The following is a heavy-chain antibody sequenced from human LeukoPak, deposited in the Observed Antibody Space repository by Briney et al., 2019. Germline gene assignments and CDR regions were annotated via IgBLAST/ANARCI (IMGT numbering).Heavy chain of an antibody. CDR3: VVILVPGGVWHFDL. CDR2: IYSGGGTTK. D-gene: IGHD2-8*02. V-gene: IGHV3-33*03. CDR1: GLTFRNYG. J-gene: IGHJ2*01. Sequence: GGSLRLSCVASGLTFRNYGFHWVRQAPGKGLEWVAIIYSGGGTTKYYAESLKDRFTITRDDSRDTLYLQMNSLRAEDTAVYYCVVILVPGGVWHFDLWGRGNLVTVSS.